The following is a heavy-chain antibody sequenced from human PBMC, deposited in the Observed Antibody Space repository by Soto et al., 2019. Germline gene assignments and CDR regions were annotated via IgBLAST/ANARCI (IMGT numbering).Heavy chain of an antibody. Sequence: ESGPTLVNPTQTLTLTCTFSGFSLSTSGMCVSWIRQPPGKALEWLALIDWDDDKYYSTTLKTRLTISKDTSKNQVVLTMTNMDPVDTATYYCARTSYYYFWSGYYDFDYWGQGTLVTVST. CDR3: ARTSYYYFWSGYYDFDY. V-gene: IGHV2-70*01. J-gene: IGHJ4*02. CDR2: IDWDDDK. D-gene: IGHD3-3*01. CDR1: GFSLSTSGMC.